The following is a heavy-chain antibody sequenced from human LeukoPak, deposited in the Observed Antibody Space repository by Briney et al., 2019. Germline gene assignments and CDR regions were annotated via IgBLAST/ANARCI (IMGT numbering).Heavy chain of an antibody. D-gene: IGHD3-3*01. V-gene: IGHV4-39*07. J-gene: IGHJ4*02. Sequence: SETLSLTCTVSGGSISSSSYYWGWIRQPPGKGLEWIGSIYYSGSTYYNPSLKSRVTISVDTSKNQFSLKLSSVTAADTAVYYCARVSGYDFWSGDYYFDYWGQGTLVTVSS. CDR3: ARVSGYDFWSGDYYFDY. CDR2: IYYSGST. CDR1: GGSISSSSYY.